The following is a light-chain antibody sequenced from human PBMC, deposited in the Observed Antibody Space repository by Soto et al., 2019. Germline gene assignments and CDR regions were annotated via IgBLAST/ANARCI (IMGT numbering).Light chain of an antibody. V-gene: IGKV3-20*01. Sequence: PGERGTLSCRVSQRVSSSDLAWYQQKPGRAPSLLIYDTSTRPTGIPDRFSGSGSGTDFTLTINSLQPEDCALYFCQQYGGSPQSFGQGTKVDNK. J-gene: IGKJ1*01. CDR3: QQYGGSPQS. CDR1: QRVSSSD. CDR2: DTS.